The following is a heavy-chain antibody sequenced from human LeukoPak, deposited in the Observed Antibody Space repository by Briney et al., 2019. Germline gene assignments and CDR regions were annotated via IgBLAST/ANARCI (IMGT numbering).Heavy chain of an antibody. CDR1: GFTVSRNY. V-gene: IGHV3-53*01. CDR2: FYSGGST. CDR3: ARGSSSSYY. D-gene: IGHD6-6*01. Sequence: GGSLRLSCAASGFTVSRNYMSWVRQAPGRGLEWVSIFYSGGSTNYADSVKGRFTISRDNAKNSLYLQMNSLRAEDTAVYYCARGSSSSYYWGQGTLVTVSS. J-gene: IGHJ4*02.